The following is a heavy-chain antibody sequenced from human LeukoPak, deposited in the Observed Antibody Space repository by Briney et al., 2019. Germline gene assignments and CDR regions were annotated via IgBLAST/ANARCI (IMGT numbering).Heavy chain of an antibody. CDR1: GFTFSNYA. D-gene: IGHD3-3*01. J-gene: IGHJ4*02. CDR3: ARAGIFGVVIAY. CDR2: VSGNGGTT. Sequence: GGSLRLSCGTSGFTFSNYAMTWVRQAPGKGLEWVSTVSGNGGTTYYADSVKGRFTISRDNSKNTLYLQMNSLRAEDTAVYYCARAGIFGVVIAYWGQGTLVTVSS. V-gene: IGHV3-23*01.